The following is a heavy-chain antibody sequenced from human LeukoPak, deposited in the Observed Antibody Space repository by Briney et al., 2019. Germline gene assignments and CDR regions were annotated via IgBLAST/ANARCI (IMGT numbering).Heavy chain of an antibody. V-gene: IGHV3-53*01. Sequence: PGGSLRLSCAASGFTVSSIYLSWVRQAPGKGLGWGPVIFSGGSTYYADSVKGRFTISRDNSKNTLYLQMNSLRAEDTAVYYCARVAARPRYYYYYGMDVWGQGTTVTVSS. D-gene: IGHD6-6*01. CDR2: IFSGGST. CDR3: ARVAARPRYYYYYGMDV. J-gene: IGHJ6*02. CDR1: GFTVSSIY.